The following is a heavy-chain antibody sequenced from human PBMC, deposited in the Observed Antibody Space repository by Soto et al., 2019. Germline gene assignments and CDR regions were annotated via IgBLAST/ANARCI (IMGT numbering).Heavy chain of an antibody. Sequence: QVQLVQSGAEVKKPGASVKVSCKASGYTFTSYGISWVRQAPGQGLEWMGWISAYNGNTNYAQKLQGRVTMTTDTSTSTAYMELRSLRSDDTAVYYCARDNHRQQRYPYWYFDLWGRGTLVTVSS. J-gene: IGHJ2*01. V-gene: IGHV1-18*01. CDR2: ISAYNGNT. CDR3: ARDNHRQQRYPYWYFDL. D-gene: IGHD6-13*01. CDR1: GYTFTSYG.